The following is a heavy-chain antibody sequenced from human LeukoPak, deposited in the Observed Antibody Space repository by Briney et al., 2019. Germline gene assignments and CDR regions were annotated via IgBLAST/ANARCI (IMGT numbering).Heavy chain of an antibody. Sequence: GGSLRLSCAASGFTFSVYGMYWVRQPPGKGLEWVALISYDGTDKYHVDSVKGRFTISRDNSNNTLYLQMNSLRPDHTAVYYCANAGYSSGWTRYYGMDVWGQGPTVAVSS. J-gene: IGHJ6*02. D-gene: IGHD6-19*01. V-gene: IGHV3-30*18. CDR1: GFTFSVYG. CDR3: ANAGYSSGWTRYYGMDV. CDR2: ISYDGTDK.